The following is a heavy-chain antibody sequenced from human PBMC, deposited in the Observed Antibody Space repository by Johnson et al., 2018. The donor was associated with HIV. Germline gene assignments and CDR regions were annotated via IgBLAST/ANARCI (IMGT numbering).Heavy chain of an antibody. J-gene: IGHJ3*02. V-gene: IGHV3-30*18. Sequence: QVQLVESGGGVVQPGRSLRLSCAASGFTFSSYGMHWVRQAPGKGLEWVAVIASDGRNKYYADSVKGRVTISRDNAKNSLYLQMNSLRAEDTAVYYCAKGPKYDYVWGGDAFDIWGQWTMVTVSS. CDR1: GFTFSSYG. CDR2: IASDGRNK. D-gene: IGHD3-16*01. CDR3: AKGPKYDYVWGGDAFDI.